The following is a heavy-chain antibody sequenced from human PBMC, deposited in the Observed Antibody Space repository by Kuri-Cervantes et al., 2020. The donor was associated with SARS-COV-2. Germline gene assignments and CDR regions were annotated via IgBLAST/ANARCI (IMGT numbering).Heavy chain of an antibody. J-gene: IGHJ4*02. D-gene: IGHD5-18*01. Sequence: GESLKISCAASGFTFSSYSMNWVRQAPGKGLEWVSAISGSGGSTYYADSVKGRFTISRDNSKNTLYLQMNSLRAEDTAVYYCAKTREGIQLWYFDYWGQGTLVTVSS. V-gene: IGHV3-23*01. CDR2: ISGSGGST. CDR3: AKTREGIQLWYFDY. CDR1: GFTFSSYS.